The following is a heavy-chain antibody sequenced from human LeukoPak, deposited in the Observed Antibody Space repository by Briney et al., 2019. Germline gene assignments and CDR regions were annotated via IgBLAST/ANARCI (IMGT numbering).Heavy chain of an antibody. Sequence: GGSLRLSCAASGFTFSSYSMNWVRQAPGKGLEWVSSISSSSSYIYYADSVKGRFTLSRDNAKNSLYLQMNSLRAEDTAVYYCAREGYYYGSGSYSYYYYYYTDVWGKGTTVTISS. CDR2: ISSSSSYI. CDR3: AREGYYYGSGSYSYYYYYYTDV. D-gene: IGHD3-10*01. J-gene: IGHJ6*03. CDR1: GFTFSSYS. V-gene: IGHV3-21*01.